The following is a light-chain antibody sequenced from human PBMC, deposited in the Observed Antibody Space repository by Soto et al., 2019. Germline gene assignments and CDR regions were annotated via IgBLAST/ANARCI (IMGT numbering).Light chain of an antibody. CDR1: SSNIGAGYD. J-gene: IGLJ1*01. CDR3: QSYDSSLITYV. CDR2: GNN. Sequence: QLVLTQPPSVSGAPGQRVTISCSGSSSNIGAGYDVHWYQQLPGTAPKLLIYGNNNRPSGVPDRFSGSKSGTSASVAITGLQAEDEADYYCQSYDSSLITYVFGTGTKLTVL. V-gene: IGLV1-40*01.